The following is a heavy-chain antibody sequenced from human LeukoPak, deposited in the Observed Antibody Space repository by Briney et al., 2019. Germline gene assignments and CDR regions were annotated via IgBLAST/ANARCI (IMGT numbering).Heavy chain of an antibody. CDR2: ISSSGSTI. CDR1: GFTVSSNY. D-gene: IGHD3-10*02. CDR3: AELGITMIGGV. J-gene: IGHJ6*04. Sequence: GGSLRLSCAASGFTVSSNYMSWVRQAPGKGLEWVSYISSSGSTIYYADAVKGRFTISRDNAKNSLYLQMNSLRAEDTAVYYCAELGITMIGGVWGKGTTVTISS. V-gene: IGHV3-11*04.